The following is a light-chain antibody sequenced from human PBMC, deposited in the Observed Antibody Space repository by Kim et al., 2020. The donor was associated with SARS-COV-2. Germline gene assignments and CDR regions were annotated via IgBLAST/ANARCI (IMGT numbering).Light chain of an antibody. V-gene: IGKV3-15*01. J-gene: IGKJ4*01. CDR1: QSVSNN. CDR2: GAS. Sequence: EIVMTQSPATLSASPGERATLSCRANQSVSNNLAWYQQKAGQAPRLLIYGASTRATGIPARFSGSGSGTTFTLTISSLQSEDFAVYYCQQYNKWPPLTFGGGTKVDIK. CDR3: QQYNKWPPLT.